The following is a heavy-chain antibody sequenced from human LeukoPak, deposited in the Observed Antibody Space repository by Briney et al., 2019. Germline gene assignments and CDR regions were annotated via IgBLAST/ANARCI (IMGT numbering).Heavy chain of an antibody. V-gene: IGHV3-15*01. J-gene: IGHJ4*02. D-gene: IGHD3-10*01. CDR3: TMIFGWGSGSYYVDY. CDR2: VKNNADGGTT. CDR1: GFTFGAHW. Sequence: GGSLRLSCAASGFTFGAHWMSWVRQAPGKGLEWVGRVKNNADGGTTDYAAPVKGRFTISRDDSENTLYLQMNSLKTEDTGVYYCTMIFGWGSGSYYVDYWGQGTLVTVSS.